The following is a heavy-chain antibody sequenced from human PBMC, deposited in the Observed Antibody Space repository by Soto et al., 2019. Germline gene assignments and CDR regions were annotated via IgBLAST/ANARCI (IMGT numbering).Heavy chain of an antibody. Sequence: ASVKVSCKTSGYNFTSYGISWVRQAPGQGLEWMGLISPYNGDTIYARKFQGRAIVTADTATSTVYMELRSLRSDDTAVYYCVRDASSGYRGWWDPWGQGTLVTVSS. D-gene: IGHD5-18*01. V-gene: IGHV1-18*01. CDR3: VRDASSGYRGWWDP. CDR2: ISPYNGDT. CDR1: GYNFTSYG. J-gene: IGHJ5*02.